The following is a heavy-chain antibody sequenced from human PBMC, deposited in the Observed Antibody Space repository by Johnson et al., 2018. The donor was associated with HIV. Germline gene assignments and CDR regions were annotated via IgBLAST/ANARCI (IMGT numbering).Heavy chain of an antibody. Sequence: VQLVESGGGLVQPGRSLRLSCAASGFTFDDYALHWVRQVPGKGLEWVSGISWNSGSIGYADSVRGRFTISRDNAKYTVDLQMNSLRVEDTAVYHCVGGVGSGWYFEIGDDAFDIWGQGTMVTVSS. CDR1: GFTFDDYA. CDR2: ISWNSGSI. J-gene: IGHJ3*02. V-gene: IGHV3-9*01. CDR3: VGGVGSGWYFEIGDDAFDI. D-gene: IGHD6-19*01.